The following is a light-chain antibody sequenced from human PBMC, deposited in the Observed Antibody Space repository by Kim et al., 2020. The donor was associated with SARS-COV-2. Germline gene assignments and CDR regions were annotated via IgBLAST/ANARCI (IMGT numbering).Light chain of an antibody. Sequence: QMTQSPSSLSASVGDRVTITCRASRDISNYLNWYQQKPGKAPKLVIYDASNLETGVPSRFSGSGSGTDFTFTITSLQPEDVATYYCQQYADLPTFGPGTKVDIK. CDR1: RDISNY. CDR3: QQYADLPT. J-gene: IGKJ3*01. CDR2: DAS. V-gene: IGKV1-33*01.